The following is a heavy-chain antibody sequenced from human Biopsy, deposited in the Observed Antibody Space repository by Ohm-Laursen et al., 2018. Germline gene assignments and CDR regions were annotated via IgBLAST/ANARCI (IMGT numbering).Heavy chain of an antibody. D-gene: IGHD1-1*01. V-gene: IGHV4-59*01. Sequence: TLSLTWAVSGGSISRDYWAWIRQPPGKGLQWIGYTYYSGSTNYNPSLNSRVTIAVDTSKNQFSLRLTSVTAADTAVYYCVRSNCHYYGFDVWGQGTTVTVSS. CDR1: GGSISRDY. CDR2: TYYSGST. CDR3: VRSNCHYYGFDV. J-gene: IGHJ6*02.